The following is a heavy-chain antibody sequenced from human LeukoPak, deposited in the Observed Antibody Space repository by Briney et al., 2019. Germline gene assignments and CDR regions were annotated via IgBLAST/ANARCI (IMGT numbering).Heavy chain of an antibody. CDR2: VYYSGST. CDR1: GDFITAYY. J-gene: IGHJ4*02. D-gene: IGHD7-27*01. CDR3: ASNTGTVFDY. V-gene: IGHV4-59*01. Sequence: SETLSLTCTVSGDFITAYYWSWIRQPPGKGLEWIGYVYYSGSTEFNPSLRSRVTISLEMSKHQFSLNLTSVTAADTAVYYCASNTGTVFDYWGQGALVTVSS.